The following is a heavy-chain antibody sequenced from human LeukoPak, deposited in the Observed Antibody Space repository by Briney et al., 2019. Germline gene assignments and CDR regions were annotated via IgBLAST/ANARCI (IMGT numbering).Heavy chain of an antibody. CDR1: GYTFTSYY. J-gene: IGHJ6*02. CDR3: ARGVSSSGWYEGPYYYYGMDV. D-gene: IGHD6-19*01. V-gene: IGHV1-46*01. CDR2: INPSGGST. Sequence: ASVKVSCKASGYTFTSYYMHWVRQAPGQGLEWMGIINPSGGSTSYAQKFQGRVTITADESTSTAYMELSSLRSEDTAVYYCARGVSSSGWYEGPYYYYGMDVWGQGTTVTVPS.